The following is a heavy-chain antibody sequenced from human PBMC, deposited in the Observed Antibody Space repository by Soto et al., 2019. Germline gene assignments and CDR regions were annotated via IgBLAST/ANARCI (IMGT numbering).Heavy chain of an antibody. CDR2: IYHSGST. J-gene: IGHJ4*02. CDR1: GGSISSGGYS. V-gene: IGHV4-30-2*01. D-gene: IGHD2-15*01. CDR3: ARDIGRQVYVDY. Sequence: SETLSLTCAVSGGSISSGGYSWSWIRQPPGKGLEWIGYIYHSGSTYYNPSLKSRVTISVDRSKNQLSLKLSSVTAPDTAAYYWARDIGRQVYVDYCGQGTLVSVSS.